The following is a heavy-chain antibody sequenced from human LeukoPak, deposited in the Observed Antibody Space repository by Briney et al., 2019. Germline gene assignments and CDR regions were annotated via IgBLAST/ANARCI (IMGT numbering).Heavy chain of an antibody. J-gene: IGHJ4*02. CDR1: GFTFSGSA. D-gene: IGHD2-2*02. CDR2: IRSKANSYAT. CDR3: TRSPILYGLYFDY. V-gene: IGHV3-73*01. Sequence: PGGSLRLSCAASGFTFSGSAMHWVRQASGKGLEWVGRIRSKANSYATAYAASVKGRFTISRDDSKNTAYLQMNSLKTEDTAVYYCTRSPILYGLYFDYWGQGTLVTVSP.